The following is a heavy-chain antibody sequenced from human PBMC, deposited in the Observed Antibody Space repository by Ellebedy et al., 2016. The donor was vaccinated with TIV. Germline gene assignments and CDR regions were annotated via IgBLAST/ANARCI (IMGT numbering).Heavy chain of an antibody. V-gene: IGHV1-69*04. CDR1: GGTFSSYA. CDR3: AKELVSRDSLSFDY. CDR2: IIPILGIA. Sequence: AASVKVSCKAPGGTFSSYAISWVRQAPGQGLEWMGRIIPILGIANYAQKFQGRVTITADKSTSTAYMELSSLRSEDTAVYYCAKELVSRDSLSFDYWGLGTLVTVSS. D-gene: IGHD2-2*01. J-gene: IGHJ4*02.